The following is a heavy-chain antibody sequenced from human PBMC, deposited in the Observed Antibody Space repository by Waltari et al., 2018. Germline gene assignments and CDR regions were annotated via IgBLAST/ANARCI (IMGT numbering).Heavy chain of an antibody. Sequence: QVQLVQSGAEVKKPGSSVKVSCKASGGTFSSYAISWVRQAPGQGLEWMGGIIPIFGTANYAQKFQGRVTITADESTSTAYMELSSLRSEDTAVYYCARDLAFQDIVVVPAANWFDPWGQGTLVTVSS. V-gene: IGHV1-69*12. D-gene: IGHD2-2*01. CDR3: ARDLAFQDIVVVPAANWFDP. CDR2: IIPIFGTA. J-gene: IGHJ5*02. CDR1: GGTFSSYA.